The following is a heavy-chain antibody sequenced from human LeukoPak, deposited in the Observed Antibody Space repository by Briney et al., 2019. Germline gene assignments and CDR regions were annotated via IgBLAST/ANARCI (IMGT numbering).Heavy chain of an antibody. CDR3: ARGLLEWLRLETYYFDY. CDR1: GFTFSSYS. V-gene: IGHV3-21*01. CDR2: ISSSSSYI. D-gene: IGHD5-18*01. J-gene: IGHJ4*02. Sequence: GGSLRLSCAASGFTFSSYSMNWVRQAPGKGLEWVSSISSSSSYIYYADSVKGRFSISRDNAKNSLYLQMNSLRVDDTAIYYCARGLLEWLRLETYYFDYWGQGTLVTVSS.